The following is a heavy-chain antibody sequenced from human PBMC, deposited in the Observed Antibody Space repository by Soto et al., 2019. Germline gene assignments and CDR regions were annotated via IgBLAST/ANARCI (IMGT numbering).Heavy chain of an antibody. J-gene: IGHJ6*02. CDR3: AWRWNYYYGMDA. CDR1: GGSFSDYY. Sequence: SETLSLTCAVYGGSFSDYYWSWIRQPPGKGLEWIGEINHSAGINYNPSLKSRVTISVDTSKNHFSLNLNSATAADTAVYFGAWRWNYYYGMDAWGPGTTVTVSS. CDR2: INHSAGI. D-gene: IGHD1-1*01. V-gene: IGHV4-34*01.